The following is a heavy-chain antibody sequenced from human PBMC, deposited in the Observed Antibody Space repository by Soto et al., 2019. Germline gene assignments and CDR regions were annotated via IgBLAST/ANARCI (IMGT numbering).Heavy chain of an antibody. Sequence: EVQLVESGGGLVQPGGSLRLSCAASGFIFSNYWMSWVRQVPGRGLEWLAYIKQDGSEKYYVGSLKGRFIISRDNANNSLFLQMNSLRADDTAVYYCVRDRGADALDVWGQGTMVTVSS. CDR3: VRDRGADALDV. J-gene: IGHJ3*01. D-gene: IGHD3-10*01. V-gene: IGHV3-7*05. CDR2: IKQDGSEK. CDR1: GFIFSNYW.